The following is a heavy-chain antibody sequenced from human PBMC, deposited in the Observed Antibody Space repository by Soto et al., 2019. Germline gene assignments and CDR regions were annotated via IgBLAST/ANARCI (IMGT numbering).Heavy chain of an antibody. CDR2: INPNSGGT. J-gene: IGHJ6*02. D-gene: IGHD3-22*01. V-gene: IGHV1-2*04. Sequence: ASVKVSCKASGYTFTGYYMHWVRQAPGQGLEWMGWINPNSGGTNYAQKFQGWVTMTRDTSISTAYMELSRLRSDDTAVYYCAKSSGPPLLDYYYGMDVWGQGTTVTAP. CDR3: AKSSGPPLLDYYYGMDV. CDR1: GYTFTGYY.